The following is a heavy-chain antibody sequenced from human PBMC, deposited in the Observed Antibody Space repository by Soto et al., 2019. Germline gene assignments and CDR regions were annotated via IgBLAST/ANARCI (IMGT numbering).Heavy chain of an antibody. CDR2: FYHSGST. J-gene: IGHJ4*02. CDR3: ARRSFNSSVSVLTDPFDF. Sequence: SETLSLTCAVSGGSLRSATYYWSWIRQHPGKGLEWIGYFYHSGSTYYKPSLRSRVTLSIDASKNEFSLRMTSVTATDTAVYYCARRSFNSSVSVLTDPFDFWGQGTPVTVSS. D-gene: IGHD6-19*01. CDR1: GGSLRSATYY. V-gene: IGHV4-39*01.